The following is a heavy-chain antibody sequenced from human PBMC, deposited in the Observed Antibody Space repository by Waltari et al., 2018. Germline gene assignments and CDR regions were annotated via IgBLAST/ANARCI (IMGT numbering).Heavy chain of an antibody. J-gene: IGHJ1*01. CDR3: AKDQGYAGKDGDLRH. CDR1: GFRFSKYA. D-gene: IGHD2-2*01. CDR2: ISGAGENS. Sequence: EVQLVESGGGLVQPGGSLKLSCGVSGFRFSKYAMSWVRQAPGEGREWVSGISGAGENSYYADSVKGRFTISRDNSKNILFLQMNSLRAEDTAVYYCAKDQGYAGKDGDLRHWGQGSLVSVSS. V-gene: IGHV3-23*04.